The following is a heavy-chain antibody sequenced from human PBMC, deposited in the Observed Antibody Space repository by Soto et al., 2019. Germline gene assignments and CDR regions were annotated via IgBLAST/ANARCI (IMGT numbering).Heavy chain of an antibody. D-gene: IGHD2-15*01. CDR3: AREYCSGGSCYFVDY. CDR2: IIPIFGNT. Sequence: GASVKVSCKASGGTFSSYAISWVRQAPGQGLEWMGGIIPIFGNTNYAQKLQGRVTMTTDTSTSTAYMELRSLRSDDTAVYYCAREYCSGGSCYFVDYWGQGTRVTVSS. CDR1: GGTFSSYA. V-gene: IGHV1-18*01. J-gene: IGHJ4*02.